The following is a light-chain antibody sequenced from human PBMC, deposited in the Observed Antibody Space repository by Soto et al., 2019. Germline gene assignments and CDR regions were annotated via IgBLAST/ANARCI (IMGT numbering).Light chain of an antibody. CDR2: GAS. Sequence: EIVLTQSPGTLSLSPGERATLSCRASQSVSSNNLAWYQQKPGQAPRLLIYGASSRATGIPDRFSGSGSGTDFTLTISRLEPEDFAVYYCQQYGKSPPGTFGQGTKVDIK. V-gene: IGKV3-20*01. CDR1: QSVSSNN. CDR3: QQYGKSPPGT. J-gene: IGKJ1*01.